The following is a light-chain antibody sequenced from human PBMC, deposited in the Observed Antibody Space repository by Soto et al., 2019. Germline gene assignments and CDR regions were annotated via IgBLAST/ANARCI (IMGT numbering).Light chain of an antibody. Sequence: EVELTQSPVTLSVSGGARATLSCRSSQTISTHLAWYQQKPGQAPRLLIYGASTRATAVPARCSGSGSGTDFTLTISRVQSEDAAVYYCQQFDSWPPITFGQGTRLEIK. V-gene: IGKV3-15*01. J-gene: IGKJ5*01. CDR3: QQFDSWPPIT. CDR2: GAS. CDR1: QTISTH.